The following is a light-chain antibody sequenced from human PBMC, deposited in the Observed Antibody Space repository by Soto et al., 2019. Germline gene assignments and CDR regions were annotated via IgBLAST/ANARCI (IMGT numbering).Light chain of an antibody. CDR3: QQYGSSPLT. J-gene: IGKJ4*01. V-gene: IGKV1-8*01. CDR2: AAS. Sequence: IRMTQSPSSLSASTGDRVTITCRASQGISSYLAWYQQKPGKAPKLLIYAASSRATGIPDRFSGSGSGTDFTLTISRLEPEDFAVYYCQQYGSSPLTFGGGTKV. CDR1: QGISSY.